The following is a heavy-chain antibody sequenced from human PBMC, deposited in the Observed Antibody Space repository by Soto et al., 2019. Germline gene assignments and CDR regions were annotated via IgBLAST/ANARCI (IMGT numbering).Heavy chain of an antibody. CDR1: GFTFSSYG. Sequence: QVQLVESGGGVVQPGRSLRLSCAASGFTFSSYGMHWVRQAPGKGLEWVAVIWYDGSNKYYADSVKGRFTISRDNSKNTLYLQMNSLRAGDTAVYYCARSGLVVVTASDAFDIWGQGTMVTVSS. D-gene: IGHD2-21*02. V-gene: IGHV3-33*01. CDR3: ARSGLVVVTASDAFDI. CDR2: IWYDGSNK. J-gene: IGHJ3*02.